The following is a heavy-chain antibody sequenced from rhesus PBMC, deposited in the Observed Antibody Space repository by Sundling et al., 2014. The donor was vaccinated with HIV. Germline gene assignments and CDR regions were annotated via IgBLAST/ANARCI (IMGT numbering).Heavy chain of an antibody. J-gene: IGHJ4*01. CDR3: TRGGVCYDY. Sequence: EVQLVESGGGLVQPGGSLRLSCAASGFTFSNYGMSWVRQAPGKGLEWVSSISSASSYIYYADSVKGRFTISRDNAKNSLSLQMNSLRAEDTAVYYCTRGGVCYDYWGQGVLVTVSS. D-gene: IGHD2-39*01. CDR1: GFTFSNYG. CDR2: ISSASSYI. V-gene: IGHV3-136*01.